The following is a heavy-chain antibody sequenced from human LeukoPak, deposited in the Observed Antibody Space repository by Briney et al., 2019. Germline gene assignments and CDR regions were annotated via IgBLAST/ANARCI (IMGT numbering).Heavy chain of an antibody. J-gene: IGHJ3*02. V-gene: IGHV1-2*04. D-gene: IGHD3-9*01. CDR2: INPNSGGT. CDR3: ARGPLTGYSDDAFDI. Sequence: ASVKVSCKASGYTFTGYYMHWVRQAPGQGLEWMGWINPNSGGTNYAQKFQGWVTMTRDMSISTAYMELSRLRSDDTAVYYCARGPLTGYSDDAFDIWGQGTMVTVSS. CDR1: GYTFTGYY.